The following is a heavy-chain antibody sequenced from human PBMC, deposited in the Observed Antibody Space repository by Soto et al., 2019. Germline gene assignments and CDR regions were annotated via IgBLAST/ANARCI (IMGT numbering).Heavy chain of an antibody. V-gene: IGHV3-23*01. CDR1: GFTFSSYG. CDR2: ISGSGGST. Sequence: TGGSLRLSCEVSGFTFSSYGMNWVRQAPDKGLEWVSAISGSGGSTYYADSVKGRFTISRDNSKNTLYLQMNSLRAEDTAVYYCAKDGIVVVPAAIDDYYYGMDVWGQGTTVTVSS. J-gene: IGHJ6*02. D-gene: IGHD2-2*01. CDR3: AKDGIVVVPAAIDDYYYGMDV.